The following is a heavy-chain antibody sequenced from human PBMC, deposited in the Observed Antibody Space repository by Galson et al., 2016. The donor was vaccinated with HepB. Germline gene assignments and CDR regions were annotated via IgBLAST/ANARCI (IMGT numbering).Heavy chain of an antibody. D-gene: IGHD3-16*01. CDR3: TRDGTSPIYYDTAGYRGFDAFDV. CDR1: GVTFGDYA. CDR2: IRSKAYSGAT. J-gene: IGHJ3*01. Sequence: SLRLSCAASGVTFGDYAMSWFRQTPGKGLEWVGLIRSKAYSGATEYAASVKGRFSISRDDSKSIAYPQLNSLKTEDTAVYYCTRDGTSPIYYDTAGYRGFDAFDVWGPGTMVTVSS. V-gene: IGHV3-49*03.